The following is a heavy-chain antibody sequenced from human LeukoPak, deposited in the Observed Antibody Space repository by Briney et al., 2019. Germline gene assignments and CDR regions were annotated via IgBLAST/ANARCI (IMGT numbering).Heavy chain of an antibody. J-gene: IGHJ4*02. CDR1: GYTFTSYG. D-gene: IGHD3-22*01. Sequence: ASVKVSCKASGYTFTSYGISWVRQAPGQGLEWMGWISAYNGNTNYAQKLQGRVTMTTDTSTSTAYMELRSLRSDDTAVYYCASLLSSGYYIQTLDYWGQGTLVTVSS. V-gene: IGHV1-18*01. CDR3: ASLLSSGYYIQTLDY. CDR2: ISAYNGNT.